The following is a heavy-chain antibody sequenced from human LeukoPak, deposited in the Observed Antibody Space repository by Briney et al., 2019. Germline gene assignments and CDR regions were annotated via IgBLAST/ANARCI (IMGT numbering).Heavy chain of an antibody. CDR1: GYTFTSYY. D-gene: IGHD3-22*01. CDR3: ARARGYYDSSGYSNHFDY. Sequence: ASVKVSCKASGYTFTSYYMHWVRQAPGQGLEWMGIINPSGGSTSYAQKFQGRATMTRDTSTSTVYMELSSLRSEDTAVYYCARARGYYDSSGYSNHFDYWGQGTLVTVSS. J-gene: IGHJ4*02. CDR2: INPSGGST. V-gene: IGHV1-46*01.